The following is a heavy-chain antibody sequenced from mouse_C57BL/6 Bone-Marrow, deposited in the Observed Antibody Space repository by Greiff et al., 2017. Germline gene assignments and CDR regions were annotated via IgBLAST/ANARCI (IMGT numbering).Heavy chain of an antibody. D-gene: IGHD4-1*01. CDR2: IDPSDSYT. CDR3: ARRRSSNWERYFDV. CDR1: GYTFTSYW. Sequence: QVQLQQPGAELVKPGASVKLFCKASGYTFTSYWMQWVKQRPGQGLEWIGEIDPSDSYTNYNQKFKGKATLTVDTSSSTAYMQLSSLTSEDSAVYYCARRRSSNWERYFDVWGTGTTVTVSS. J-gene: IGHJ1*03. V-gene: IGHV1-50*01.